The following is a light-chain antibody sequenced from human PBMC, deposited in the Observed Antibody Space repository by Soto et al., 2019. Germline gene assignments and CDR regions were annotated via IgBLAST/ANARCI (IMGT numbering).Light chain of an antibody. CDR2: QVN. Sequence: QSALTQPPSASGSPGQSVAISCAGTSSDVGAYNSVSWYQQHPGKAPKLIIYQVNKRPSGVPDRFYGSKSGNTASLTVSGLQAEDEADYYCSSFAGSNSIYVFGTGTKVTVL. CDR1: SSDVGAYNS. CDR3: SSFAGSNSIYV. V-gene: IGLV2-8*01. J-gene: IGLJ1*01.